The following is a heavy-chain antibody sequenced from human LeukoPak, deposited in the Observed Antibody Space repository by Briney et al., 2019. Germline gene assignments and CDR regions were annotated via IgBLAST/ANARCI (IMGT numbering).Heavy chain of an antibody. CDR2: ISPYNGNT. D-gene: IGHD2-8*01. CDR1: GYTFTTYG. V-gene: IGHV1-18*01. J-gene: IGHJ4*02. Sequence: ASVKVSCKTSGYTFTTYGISWVRQAPGQGLGWMGWISPYNGNTNYAQKLQGRVTVTTDTSTSTAYMELRSLRSDDTAVYYCTRTVLDCANGVCYDYWGQGTLVTVSS. CDR3: TRTVLDCANGVCYDY.